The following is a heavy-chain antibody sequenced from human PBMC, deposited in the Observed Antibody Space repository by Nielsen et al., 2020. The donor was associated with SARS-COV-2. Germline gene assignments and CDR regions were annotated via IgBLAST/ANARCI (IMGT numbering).Heavy chain of an antibody. V-gene: IGHV1-69*13. CDR3: ARNLAAGSVY. J-gene: IGHJ4*02. Sequence: SVKVSCKASGGTISNPAINWVRQAPGQGLEWVGGIIPIFGTPNYAQKFQGRVTITVDEPTSTAYMELSGLRSEDTATYFCARNLAAGSVYWGQGTPVTVSS. CDR2: IIPIFGTP. CDR1: GGTISNPA. D-gene: IGHD6-13*01.